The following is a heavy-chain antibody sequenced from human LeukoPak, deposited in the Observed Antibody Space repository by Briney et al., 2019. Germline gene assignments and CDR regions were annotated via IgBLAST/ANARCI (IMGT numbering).Heavy chain of an antibody. V-gene: IGHV4-31*03. CDR3: ARGYYYDSRVFDY. CDR1: GGSISSGGYY. CDR2: IYYSGST. J-gene: IGHJ4*02. Sequence: TLSLTCTVSGGSISSGGYYWSWIRQHPGKGLEWIGYIYYSGSTHYNPSLKSRVTISVDTSKNQFSLKLSSVTAADTAVYYCARGYYYDSRVFDYWGQGTLVTVSS. D-gene: IGHD3-22*01.